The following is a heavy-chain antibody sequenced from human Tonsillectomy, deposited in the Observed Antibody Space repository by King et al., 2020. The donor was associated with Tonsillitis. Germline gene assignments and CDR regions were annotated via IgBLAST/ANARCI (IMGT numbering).Heavy chain of an antibody. V-gene: IGHV1-24*01. J-gene: IGHJ6*02. CDR3: ATATYYYDKSGRMVGLDV. D-gene: IGHD3-22*01. CDR2: FDPEDGET. CDR1: GYTLKEIS. Sequence: QLVQSGAEVKKPGASVKVSCKVSGYTLKEISMHWVRQAPGKGLEWMGGFDPEDGETIHAQKFQGRVTMTEDTSTGTAYMELSSLRSEDTAVYYCATATYYYDKSGRMVGLDVWGQGTAVTVSS.